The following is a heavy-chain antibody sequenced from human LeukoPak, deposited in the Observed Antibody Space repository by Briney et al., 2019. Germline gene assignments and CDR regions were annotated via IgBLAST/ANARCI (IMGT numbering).Heavy chain of an antibody. J-gene: IGHJ4*02. Sequence: PGGSLRLSCAASGFTFSSYAMRWVRQAPGKGLEWVSAISCSGGSTYYADSVKGRFTISRDNSKNTLYQQMNSLRAEDTAVYYCAKSRYYYGSESPDYFDYWGQGTLVTVSS. CDR2: ISCSGGST. CDR3: AKSRYYYGSESPDYFDY. CDR1: GFTFSSYA. V-gene: IGHV3-23*01. D-gene: IGHD3-10*01.